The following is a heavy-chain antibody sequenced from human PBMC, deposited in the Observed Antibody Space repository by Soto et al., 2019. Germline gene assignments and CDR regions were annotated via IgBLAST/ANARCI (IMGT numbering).Heavy chain of an antibody. V-gene: IGHV1-69*13. D-gene: IGHD3-22*01. CDR2: IIPIFGTA. CDR3: ARSGYYYDSSGYYFSVAFDI. CDR1: GGTFSSYA. J-gene: IGHJ3*02. Sequence: GASVKVSCKASGGTFSSYAISWVRQAPGQGLEWMGGIIPIFGTANYAQKFQGRVTITADESTSTAYMELSSLRSEDTAVYYCARSGYYYDSSGYYFSVAFDIWGQGTMVTVSS.